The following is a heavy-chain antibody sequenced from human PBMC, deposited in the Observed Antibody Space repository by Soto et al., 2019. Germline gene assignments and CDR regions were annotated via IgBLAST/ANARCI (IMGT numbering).Heavy chain of an antibody. CDR3: ARDLSPLSGDDAFDI. CDR1: GFTFSSYA. J-gene: IGHJ3*02. CDR2: ISYDGSNK. D-gene: IGHD2-15*01. V-gene: IGHV3-30-3*01. Sequence: PGGSLRLSCAASGFTFSSYAMHWVRQAPGKGLEWVAVISYDGSNKYYADSVKGRFTISRDNSKNTLYLQMNSLRAEDTAVYYCARDLSPLSGDDAFDIWGQGTMVTVS.